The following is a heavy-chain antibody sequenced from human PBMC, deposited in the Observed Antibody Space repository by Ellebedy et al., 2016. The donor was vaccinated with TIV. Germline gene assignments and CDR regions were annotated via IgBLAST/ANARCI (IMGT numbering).Heavy chain of an antibody. CDR1: GFTFSSYG. D-gene: IGHD1-26*01. CDR2: ISYDGSNK. V-gene: IGHV3-30*03. CDR3: ARDLWELHFEYYFDY. Sequence: GESLKISCAASGFTFSSYGMHWVRQAPGKGLEWVAVISYDGSNKYYADSVKGRFTISRDNSKKTLYLQMDSLRAEDTAVYFCARDLWELHFEYYFDYWGQGTLVTVSS. J-gene: IGHJ4*02.